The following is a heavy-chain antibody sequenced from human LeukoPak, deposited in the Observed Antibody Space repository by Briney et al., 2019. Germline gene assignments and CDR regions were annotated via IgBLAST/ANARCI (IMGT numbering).Heavy chain of an antibody. J-gene: IGHJ3*02. CDR1: GGSISSGGYY. D-gene: IGHD3-10*01. CDR2: IYYSGST. Sequence: SETLSLTCTVSGGSISSGGYYWSWIRQHPGKGLEWIGYIYYSGSTYYNPSLKSRVTISVDTSKNQFSLKLSSMTAADTAVYYCARRAGRYRLLDIWGQGTMVTVSS. CDR3: ARRAGRYRLLDI. V-gene: IGHV4-31*03.